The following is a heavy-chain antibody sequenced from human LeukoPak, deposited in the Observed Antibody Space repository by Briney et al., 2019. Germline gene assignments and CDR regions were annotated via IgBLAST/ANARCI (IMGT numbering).Heavy chain of an antibody. V-gene: IGHV1-69*06. CDR3: ASAILTSYYFDY. Sequence: SVKVSCKASGGTFSSYAISWVRQAPGQGLEWMGGIIPIFGTANYAQKFQGRVTITADKSTSTAYMELSSLRSEDTAVYYCASAILTSYYFDYWGQGTLVTVSS. CDR2: IIPIFGTA. J-gene: IGHJ4*02. CDR1: GGTFSSYA. D-gene: IGHD3-9*01.